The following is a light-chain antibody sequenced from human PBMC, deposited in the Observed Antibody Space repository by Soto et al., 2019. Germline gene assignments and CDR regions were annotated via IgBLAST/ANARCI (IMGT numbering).Light chain of an antibody. Sequence: DLQMTQSPSTLSASVGDRVTITCRASQSISSWLAWYQQKPGKAPKVLIYKASSLGSGVPSRFSGSGSGTEFTLTISSLQPDDFATYYCQQYNNYLFTFGPGTKVDIK. CDR2: KAS. CDR3: QQYNNYLFT. CDR1: QSISSW. V-gene: IGKV1-5*03. J-gene: IGKJ3*01.